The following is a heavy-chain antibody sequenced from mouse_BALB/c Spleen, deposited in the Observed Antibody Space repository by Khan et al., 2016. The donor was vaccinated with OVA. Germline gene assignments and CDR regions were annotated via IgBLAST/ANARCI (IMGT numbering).Heavy chain of an antibody. V-gene: IGHV2-9*02. CDR2: IWAGGRT. CDR1: GFSLTSYG. J-gene: IGHJ4*01. CDR3: ARFYDPYYAMDY. D-gene: IGHD2-3*01. Sequence: QVQLKESGPGLVAPSQSLSITCTVSGFSLTSYGVNWVRQPPGRGLEWLGVIWAGGRTNDNSALMSRLSISKAKYTSHEFLKMNSLETDDTAMYYCARFYDPYYAMDYWGQGTSVTVSS.